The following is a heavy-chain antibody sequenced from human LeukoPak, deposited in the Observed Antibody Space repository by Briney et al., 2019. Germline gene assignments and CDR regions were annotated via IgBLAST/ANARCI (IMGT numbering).Heavy chain of an antibody. CDR2: IYSGGST. V-gene: IGHV3-53*01. J-gene: IGHJ3*02. CDR1: GFTVSSNY. Sequence: GGSLRLSCAASGFTVSSNYMSWVRQAPGKGLEWVSVIYSGGSTYYADSVKGRFTISRDNSKNTLYLQMNSLRAEDTAVYYCASNSLTGYYNGAFDIWGQGTMVTVSS. CDR3: ASNSLTGYYNGAFDI. D-gene: IGHD3-9*01.